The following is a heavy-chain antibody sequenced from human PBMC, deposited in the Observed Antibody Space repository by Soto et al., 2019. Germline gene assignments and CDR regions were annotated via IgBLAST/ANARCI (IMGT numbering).Heavy chain of an antibody. CDR1: GYTFTRYD. CDR3: ARGREGVVPAVTSRAHTAYYYYYMDV. D-gene: IGHD2-2*01. J-gene: IGHJ6*03. V-gene: IGHV1-8*01. Sequence: QVQLVQSGAEVKKPGASVKVSCKASGYTFTRYDINWVRQATGQGLEWMGWMNPNSGTTGYAQKFQGRVTMTKNTSISTAYMELSSLRSEGTAVYYCARGREGVVPAVTSRAHTAYYYYYMDVWGGGTTV. CDR2: MNPNSGTT.